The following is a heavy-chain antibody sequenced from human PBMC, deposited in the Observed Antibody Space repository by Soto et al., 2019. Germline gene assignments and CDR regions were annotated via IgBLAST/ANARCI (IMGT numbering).Heavy chain of an antibody. Sequence: ETLSLTCTVYGDSMRTFYWSWIRQPPGKGLEWIGNIYYSGSTNYNPSHKSRVTMSVDMSRNQVSLKLSSVTAADTAVYYCTRVGGYYGDYPNFDYWGQGALVTVSS. CDR2: IYYSGST. CDR3: TRVGGYYGDYPNFDY. V-gene: IGHV4-59*01. CDR1: GDSMRTFY. J-gene: IGHJ4*02. D-gene: IGHD4-17*01.